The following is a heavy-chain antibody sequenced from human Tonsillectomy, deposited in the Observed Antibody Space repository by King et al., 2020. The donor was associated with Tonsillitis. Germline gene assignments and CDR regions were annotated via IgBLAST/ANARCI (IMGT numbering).Heavy chain of an antibody. Sequence: QLQESGPGLVKPSETLSLTCTVSGGSISSSSYYWGWIRQPPGKGLEWIGSIYYSGSNYYTPSLKIPVTISVDTSKNQFSLKLSSVTAADTAVYYCARDRRRRYYGVNNWFDPWGQGTLVTVSS. V-gene: IGHV4-39*07. CDR1: GGSISSSSYY. D-gene: IGHD4-23*01. CDR2: IYYSGSN. J-gene: IGHJ5*02. CDR3: ARDRRRRYYGVNNWFDP.